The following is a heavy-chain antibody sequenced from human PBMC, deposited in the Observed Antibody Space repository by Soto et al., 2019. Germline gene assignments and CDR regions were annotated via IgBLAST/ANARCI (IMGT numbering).Heavy chain of an antibody. CDR3: ARNAASGLDY. D-gene: IGHD6-25*01. V-gene: IGHV1-46*01. CDR1: GYTFVNYY. Sequence: QVQLVQSEAEVEKPGASVKLSCKASGYTFVNYYVHWVRQAPGQGLEWMGFINPTVGSTSYAQKFQGRLTMTRDTSTSTVYMEVSSLRSEDTALYYCARNAASGLDYWGQGTPVTVSS. J-gene: IGHJ4*02. CDR2: INPTVGST.